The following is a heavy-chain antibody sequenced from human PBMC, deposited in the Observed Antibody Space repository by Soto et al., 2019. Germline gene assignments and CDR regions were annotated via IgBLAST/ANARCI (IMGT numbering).Heavy chain of an antibody. J-gene: IGHJ4*02. D-gene: IGHD6-19*01. CDR3: VKDRSTSDWYGYFDY. CDR1: GFTFSTYA. CDR2: INYSGGTT. Sequence: GGSLRLSCTASGFTFSTYAMSWVRQAPGRGLEWISAINYSGGTTYYPYPVNRRITFFRDNTNNMLYLQRNSLRGEDTAVYYCVKDRSTSDWYGYFDYWGPGTLVTVSS. V-gene: IGHV3-23*01.